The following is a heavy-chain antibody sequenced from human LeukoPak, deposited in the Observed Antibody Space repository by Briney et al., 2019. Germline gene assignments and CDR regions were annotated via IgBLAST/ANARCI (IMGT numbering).Heavy chain of an antibody. CDR3: AKDHGSGSYYDPNWFDP. D-gene: IGHD3-10*01. CDR2: ISYDGSYK. V-gene: IGHV3-30*18. J-gene: IGHJ5*02. CDR1: GFTFSSYG. Sequence: PGRSLRLSCAASGFTFSSYGMHWVRQAPGKGLDWVTVISYDGSYKYYAESVKGRFTISRDNSKKTLYLQMNSLRAEDTAVFYCAKDHGSGSYYDPNWFDPWGQGTLVTVSS.